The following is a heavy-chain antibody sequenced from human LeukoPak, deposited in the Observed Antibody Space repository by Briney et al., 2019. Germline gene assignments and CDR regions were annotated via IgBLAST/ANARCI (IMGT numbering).Heavy chain of an antibody. Sequence: PSETLSLTCTVSGGSISSYYWSWIRQPAGKGLEWIGRIYTSGSTNYNPSLKSRVTMSVDTSKNQFSLKLSSVTAADTAVYYCSALGYCSGGSCYSDAFDIWGQGTMVTVSS. CDR3: SALGYCSGGSCYSDAFDI. CDR1: GGSISSYY. J-gene: IGHJ3*02. V-gene: IGHV4-4*07. D-gene: IGHD2-15*01. CDR2: IYTSGST.